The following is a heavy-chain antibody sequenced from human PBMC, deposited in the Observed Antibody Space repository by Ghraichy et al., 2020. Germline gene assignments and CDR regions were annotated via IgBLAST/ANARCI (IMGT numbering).Heavy chain of an antibody. CDR2: IYYSGST. CDR1: GGSISSSSYY. V-gene: IGHV4-39*01. CDR3: ARTGGNYYDSSGSPYAFDI. Sequence: SETLSLTCTVSGGSISSSSYYWGWIRQPPGKGLEWIGSIYYSGSTYYNPSLKSRVTISVDTSKNQFSLKLSSVTAADTAVYYCARTGGNYYDSSGSPYAFDIWGQGTMVTVSS. J-gene: IGHJ3*02. D-gene: IGHD3-22*01.